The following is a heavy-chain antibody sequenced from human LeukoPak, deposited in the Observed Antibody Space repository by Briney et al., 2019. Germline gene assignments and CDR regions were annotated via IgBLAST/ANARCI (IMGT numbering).Heavy chain of an antibody. Sequence: GGSLRLSCAASGFTFSSYSMNWVRQAPGKGLEWVSYISSSSSTIYYADSVKGRFTISRDNAKNSLYLQMNSLRAEDTAVYYCASSHYYDSSGYYTDYWGQGTLVTVSS. J-gene: IGHJ4*02. CDR2: ISSSSSTI. CDR1: GFTFSSYS. CDR3: ASSHYYDSSGYYTDY. V-gene: IGHV3-48*04. D-gene: IGHD3-22*01.